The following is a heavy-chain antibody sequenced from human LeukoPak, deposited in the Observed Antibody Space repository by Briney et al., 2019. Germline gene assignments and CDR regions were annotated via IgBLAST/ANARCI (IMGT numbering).Heavy chain of an antibody. CDR3: ARGPTYYYDSSGLYFDY. J-gene: IGHJ4*02. V-gene: IGHV5-51*01. D-gene: IGHD3-22*01. CDR1: GYSFTRNW. Sequence: HGESLKISCKGSGYSFTRNWIGWVRQMPGKGLEWMAIIYPGDSDTRYSPSFQGQVTISADKSINTAYLQWSSLKASDTAMYYCARGPTYYYDSSGLYFDYWGQGTLVTVSS. CDR2: IYPGDSDT.